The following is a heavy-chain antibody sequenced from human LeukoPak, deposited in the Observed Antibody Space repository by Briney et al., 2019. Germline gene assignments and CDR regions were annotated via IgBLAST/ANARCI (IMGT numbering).Heavy chain of an antibody. D-gene: IGHD5-18*01. CDR2: IYCSEST. CDR1: GGSISIYY. Sequence: SETLSLTCTVSGGSISIYYWSWIRQPPGKGLEWIGYIYCSESTNYNPSLKSRVTISVDTSKNQFSLKLSSVTAADTAVYYCARSGYSYGMGGYYYYYYMDVWGKGTTVTVSS. V-gene: IGHV4-59*01. CDR3: ARSGYSYGMGGYYYYYYMDV. J-gene: IGHJ6*03.